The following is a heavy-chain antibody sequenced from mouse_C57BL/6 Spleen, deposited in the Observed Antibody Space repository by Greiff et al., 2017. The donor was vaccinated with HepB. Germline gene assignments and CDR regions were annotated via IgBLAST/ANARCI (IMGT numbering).Heavy chain of an antibody. CDR1: GYTFTSYW. J-gene: IGHJ4*01. CDR3: TRVGPFLYAMDY. Sequence: VQLQQSGTVLARPGASVKMSCKTSGYTFTSYWMHWVKQRPGQGLEWIGAIYPGNSDTSYNQKFKGKAKLTAVTSASTAYMELSSLTNEDPAVYYCTRVGPFLYAMDYWGQGTSVTVSS. V-gene: IGHV1-5*01. CDR2: IYPGNSDT.